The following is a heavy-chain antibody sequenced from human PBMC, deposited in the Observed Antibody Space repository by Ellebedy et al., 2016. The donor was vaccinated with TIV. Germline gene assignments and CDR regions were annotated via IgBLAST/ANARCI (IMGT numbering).Heavy chain of an antibody. Sequence: AASVKVSCKTSGYTFSRHGLNWVRQAPGQGLAWMGWISTYSGNTKYAQKFQGRVTMTTDTSTGTAYMELRSLTSDDTAVYYCAREADSDALDIWGQGTMVIV. CDR2: ISTYSGNT. D-gene: IGHD2-15*01. CDR3: AREADSDALDI. V-gene: IGHV1-18*01. J-gene: IGHJ3*02. CDR1: GYTFSRHG.